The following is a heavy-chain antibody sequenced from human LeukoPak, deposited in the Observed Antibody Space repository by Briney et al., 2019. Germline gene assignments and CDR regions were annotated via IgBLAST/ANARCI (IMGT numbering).Heavy chain of an antibody. CDR2: ISSSSSYL. D-gene: IGHD3-10*01. J-gene: IGHJ4*02. V-gene: IGHV3-21*01. Sequence: KPGGSLRLSCAASGFTFSSYSMNWVRQAPGKGLEWVSSISSSSSYLYYADSVKGRFTISRDNAKNSLYLQMNSLRAEDTAVYYCARAMLWFGELSYAPVDYWGQGTLVTVSS. CDR3: ARAMLWFGELSYAPVDY. CDR1: GFTFSSYS.